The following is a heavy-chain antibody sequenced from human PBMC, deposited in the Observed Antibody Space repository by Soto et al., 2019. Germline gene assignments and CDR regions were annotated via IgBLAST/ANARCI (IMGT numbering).Heavy chain of an antibody. J-gene: IGHJ6*02. CDR1: GFTFSSYG. CDR3: ATVRENYYYYGMDV. V-gene: IGHV3-33*01. Sequence: GGSLRLSCAAPGFTFSSYGMHWVRQAPGKGLEWVAVIWYDGSNKYYADSVKGRFTISRDNSKNTLYLQMNSLRAEDTAVYYCATVRENYYYYGMDVWGQGTTVTVSS. CDR2: IWYDGSNK.